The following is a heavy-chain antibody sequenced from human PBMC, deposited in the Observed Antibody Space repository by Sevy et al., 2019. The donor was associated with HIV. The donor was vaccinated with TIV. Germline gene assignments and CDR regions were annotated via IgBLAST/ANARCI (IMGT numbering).Heavy chain of an antibody. Sequence: GGSLRLSCAASGFTFSSYWMSWVRQAPGKGLEWVANIKQDGSEKYYVDSVKGRFTISRDNAKNSRYLQMNSLRAEDTAVYYCARETPYCSGGSCYGMDVWGQGTTVTVSS. J-gene: IGHJ6*02. V-gene: IGHV3-7*01. CDR1: GFTFSSYW. CDR3: ARETPYCSGGSCYGMDV. D-gene: IGHD2-15*01. CDR2: IKQDGSEK.